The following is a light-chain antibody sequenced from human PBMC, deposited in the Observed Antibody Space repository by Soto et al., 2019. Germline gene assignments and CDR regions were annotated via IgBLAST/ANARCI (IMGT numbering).Light chain of an antibody. V-gene: IGKV1-5*01. CDR1: QSINSW. J-gene: IGKJ1*01. CDR3: QQYNSYSWT. Sequence: DIQMTQSPSTLSASVGDRVTITCRASQSINSWLAWYQQKPGKAPKLLIYDASSVESGVPSRFSGSGSGTEFTLTISSLQPDDFATYYCQQYNSYSWTFGQGTKVEIK. CDR2: DAS.